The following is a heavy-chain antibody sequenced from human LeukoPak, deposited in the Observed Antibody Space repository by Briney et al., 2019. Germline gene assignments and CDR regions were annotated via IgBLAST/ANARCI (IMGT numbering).Heavy chain of an antibody. J-gene: IGHJ4*02. D-gene: IGHD6-6*01. CDR2: ISYDGSNK. CDR1: GFTFSSYG. V-gene: IGHV3-30*18. CDR3: AKIIIAARTEAHFDY. Sequence: QAGGSLRLSCAASGFTFSSYGMHWVRQAPGKGLEWVAVISYDGSNKYYADSVKGRFTISRDNSKNTLYLQMNSLRAEDTAVYYCAKIIIAARTEAHFDYWGQGTLGTVSS.